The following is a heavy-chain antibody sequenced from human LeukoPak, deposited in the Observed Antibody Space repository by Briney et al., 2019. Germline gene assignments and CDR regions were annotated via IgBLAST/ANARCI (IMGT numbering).Heavy chain of an antibody. V-gene: IGHV4-59*04. Sequence: SETLSLTCTVSGGSISSYYWSWIRQPPGKGLEWIGYIYYSGSSYYNPSLKSRVTISVDTSKNQFSLKLSSVTAADTAVYFCASRYDYSNYIDYWGQGTLVTVSS. J-gene: IGHJ4*02. CDR2: IYYSGSS. D-gene: IGHD4-11*01. CDR1: GGSISSYY. CDR3: ASRYDYSNYIDY.